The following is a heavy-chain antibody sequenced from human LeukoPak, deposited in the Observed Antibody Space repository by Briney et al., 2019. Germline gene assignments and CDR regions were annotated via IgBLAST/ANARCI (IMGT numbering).Heavy chain of an antibody. V-gene: IGHV3-11*04. CDR2: ISGSGGST. CDR3: ARDRFDYYGMDV. CDR1: GGSISSYY. D-gene: IGHD3-16*01. Sequence: LSLTCTVSGGSISSYYWSCIRQPPGKGLEWVSAISGSGGSTYYADSVKGRFTISRDNAKNSLYLQMNSLRAEDTAVYYCARDRFDYYGMDVWGQGTTVTVSS. J-gene: IGHJ6*02.